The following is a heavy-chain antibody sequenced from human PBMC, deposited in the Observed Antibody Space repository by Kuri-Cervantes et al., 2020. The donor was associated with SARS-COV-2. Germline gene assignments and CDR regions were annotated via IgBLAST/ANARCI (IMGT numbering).Heavy chain of an antibody. Sequence: GESLKISCAASGFTFSSYAMSWVRQAPGKGLVWVSRINSDGSSTSYADSVKGRFTISRDNAKNTLYLQMNSLRAEDTAVYYCARRGRGSSWTLFDYWGQGTLVTVSS. CDR1: GFTFSSYA. CDR3: ARRGRGSSWTLFDY. J-gene: IGHJ4*02. V-gene: IGHV3-74*01. D-gene: IGHD6-13*01. CDR2: INSDGSST.